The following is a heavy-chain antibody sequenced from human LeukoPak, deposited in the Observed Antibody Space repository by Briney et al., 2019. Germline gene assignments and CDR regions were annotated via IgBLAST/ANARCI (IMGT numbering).Heavy chain of an antibody. D-gene: IGHD6-19*01. V-gene: IGHV4-39*02. CDR3: AREGFSSGWTYNLDY. Sequence: PSETLSLTCTVSGGSISSSNYYWGWIRQPPGKGLEWIGNIHYSGSTYYNPSLKSRVTMPVDTSKNQFSLKLSSVTAADTAVYYCAREGFSSGWTYNLDYWGQGTLVTVSS. J-gene: IGHJ4*02. CDR2: IHYSGST. CDR1: GGSISSSNYY.